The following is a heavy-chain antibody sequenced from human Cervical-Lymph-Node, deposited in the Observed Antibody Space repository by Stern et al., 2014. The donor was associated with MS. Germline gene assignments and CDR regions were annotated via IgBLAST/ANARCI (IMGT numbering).Heavy chain of an antibody. Sequence: EVQLVESGGGLIQPGGSLRLSCAASGFTVSNNQMSWVRQAPGKGLEWVSIIYSIGPIRYADSLKGRFTISRDSSKNTLYLQMSNLRAEDTAVYYCARSLDGNFAWGQGTVVTVSS. CDR2: IYSIGPI. V-gene: IGHV3-53*01. CDR1: GFTVSNNQ. D-gene: IGHD5-24*01. CDR3: ARSLDGNFA. J-gene: IGHJ5*02.